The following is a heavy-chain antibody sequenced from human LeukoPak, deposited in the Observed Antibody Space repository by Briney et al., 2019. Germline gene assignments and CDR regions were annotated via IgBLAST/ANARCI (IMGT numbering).Heavy chain of an antibody. D-gene: IGHD6-13*01. CDR3: AKDLGIAAAQDY. V-gene: IGHV3-33*06. Sequence: GGSLRPSCAASGFTFSSYGMHWVRQAPGKGLEWVAVIWYDGSNKYYADSVKGRFTISRDNSKNTLYLQMNSLRAEDTAVYYCAKDLGIAAAQDYWGQGTLVTVSS. J-gene: IGHJ4*02. CDR1: GFTFSSYG. CDR2: IWYDGSNK.